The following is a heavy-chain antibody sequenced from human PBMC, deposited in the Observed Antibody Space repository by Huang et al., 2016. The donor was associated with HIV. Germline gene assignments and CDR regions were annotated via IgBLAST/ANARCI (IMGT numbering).Heavy chain of an antibody. CDR2: VKDSGAT. J-gene: IGHJ6*02. CDR1: GGSFTGNY. D-gene: IGHD3-3*01. Sequence: QMQLQQRGAGLLKPSETLSLTCGVSGGSFTGNYLTWSRQAPGKGREWIGEVKDSGATNYTPSLNGRVTISLDKSNRELSLNLRSVTAADTAVYYCARQWTILEWLLGLDVWGQGTTVIVSS. V-gene: IGHV4-34*02. CDR3: ARQWTILEWLLGLDV.